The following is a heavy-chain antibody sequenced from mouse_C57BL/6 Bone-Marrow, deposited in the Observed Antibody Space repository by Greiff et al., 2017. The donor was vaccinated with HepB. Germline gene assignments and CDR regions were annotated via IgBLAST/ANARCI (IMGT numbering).Heavy chain of an antibody. CDR2: INHYNGGT. V-gene: IGHV1-19*01. Sequence: EVQLQQSGPVLVKPGASVKMSCKASGYTFTDYYMNWVTQSHGKSLEWIGVINHYNGGTSYNQKFKGKATLTVDKSSSTAYMELNSLSSEDSAVYYCAGGNDGYFDVWGTGTTVTVSS. CDR1: GYTFTDYY. J-gene: IGHJ1*03. CDR3: AGGNDGYFDV. D-gene: IGHD2-2*01.